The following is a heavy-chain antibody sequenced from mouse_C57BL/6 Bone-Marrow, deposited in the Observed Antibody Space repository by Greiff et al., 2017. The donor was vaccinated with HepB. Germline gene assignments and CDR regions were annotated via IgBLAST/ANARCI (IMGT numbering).Heavy chain of an antibody. CDR2: IDPEDGDT. D-gene: IGHD1-1*01. J-gene: IGHJ2*01. Sequence: EVKLEESGAELVKPGASVKLSCTASGFNIKDYYMHWVKQRTEQGLEWIGRIDPEDGDTKYAPKFQGKATITADTSSNTAYLQLSSLTSEDTAVYYFARPRYYGSSWWYFDYWGQGTTLTVSS. CDR1: GFNIKDYY. CDR3: ARPRYYGSSWWYFDY. V-gene: IGHV14-2*01.